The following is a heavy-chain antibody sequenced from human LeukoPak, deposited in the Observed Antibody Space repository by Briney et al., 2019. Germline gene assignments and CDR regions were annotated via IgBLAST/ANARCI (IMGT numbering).Heavy chain of an antibody. CDR3: ARLTSSNSGSSFDY. CDR2: IYYSGNT. Sequence: SETLSLTCTVSGDSISSYYWSWIRQSPGKGLEWIGYIYYSGNTNYNPSLKSRVTMSVDTSKNQFSLKLNSVTAADTAVYYCARLTSSNSGSSFDYWGQGTLVTVSS. D-gene: IGHD1-1*01. J-gene: IGHJ4*02. CDR1: GDSISSYY. V-gene: IGHV4-59*08.